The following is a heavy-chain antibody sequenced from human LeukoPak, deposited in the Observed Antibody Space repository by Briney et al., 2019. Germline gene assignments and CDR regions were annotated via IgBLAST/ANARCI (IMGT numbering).Heavy chain of an antibody. CDR1: GFTFSSYA. Sequence: GGSLRLSCSTSGFTFSSYAIHWVRQAPGKGLEYVSGISNNGGTTYYADSVKGRFTISRDNSKKTVYLQVSSLRAEDTAVYHCVKDTGYSYGSGDYWGQGTLVTVSS. CDR2: ISNNGGTT. D-gene: IGHD5-18*01. J-gene: IGHJ4*02. V-gene: IGHV3-64D*09. CDR3: VKDTGYSYGSGDY.